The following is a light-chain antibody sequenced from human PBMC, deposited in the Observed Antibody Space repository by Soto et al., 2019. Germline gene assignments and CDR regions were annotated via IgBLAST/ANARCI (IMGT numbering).Light chain of an antibody. CDR3: QHYNSYSEA. CDR2: KAS. J-gene: IGKJ1*01. Sequence: DIQMTQSPSTLSGSVGDRVTITCRAIQTISSWLAWYQQKPGKAPKLLIHKASTLKSGVPSRFSGSGSGTECTLTISSLQPDDFATYYCQHYNSYSEAFGQGTKVELK. CDR1: QTISSW. V-gene: IGKV1-5*03.